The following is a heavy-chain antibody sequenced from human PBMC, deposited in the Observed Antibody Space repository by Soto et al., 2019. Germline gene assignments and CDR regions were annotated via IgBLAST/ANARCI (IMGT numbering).Heavy chain of an antibody. D-gene: IGHD3-22*01. CDR3: AKEYPRYYYDVGVYFDY. V-gene: IGHV3-30*18. Sequence: GGSLRLSCAASGFTFSSYGMHWVRQAPGKGLEWVAVISYDGSNKYYADSVKGRFTISRDNSKNTLYLQMNSLRAEDTAVYYCAKEYPRYYYDVGVYFDYWGQGTLVTVSS. J-gene: IGHJ4*02. CDR1: GFTFSSYG. CDR2: ISYDGSNK.